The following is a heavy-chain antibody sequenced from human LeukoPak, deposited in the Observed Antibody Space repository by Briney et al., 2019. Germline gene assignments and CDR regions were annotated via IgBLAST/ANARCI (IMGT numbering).Heavy chain of an antibody. J-gene: IGHJ4*02. Sequence: PETLSLTCAVYGGSFSGYYWSWIRQPPGKGLEWIGEINHSGSTNYNPSLKSRVTISVDTSKNQFSLKLSSVTAADTAVYYCARGRGYGGNFRKFDYWGQGTLVTVSS. D-gene: IGHD4-23*01. CDR3: ARGRGYGGNFRKFDY. CDR2: INHSGST. V-gene: IGHV4-34*01. CDR1: GGSFSGYY.